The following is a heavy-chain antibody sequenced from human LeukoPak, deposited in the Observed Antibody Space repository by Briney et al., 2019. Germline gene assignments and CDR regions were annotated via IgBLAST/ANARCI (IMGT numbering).Heavy chain of an antibody. CDR3: ARDLGFGYDSSGDAFDI. CDR2: IYYSGST. CDR1: GGSISSYY. Sequence: SETLSLTCTVSGGSISSYYWSWIRQPPGKGLEWIGYIYYSGSTNYNPSLKSRVTISVDTSKNQFSLKLSSVTAADTAVYYCARDLGFGYDSSGDAFDIWGQGTMVTASS. V-gene: IGHV4-59*01. J-gene: IGHJ3*02. D-gene: IGHD3-22*01.